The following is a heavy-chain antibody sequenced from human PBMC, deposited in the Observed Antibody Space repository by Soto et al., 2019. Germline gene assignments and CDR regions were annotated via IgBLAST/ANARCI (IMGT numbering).Heavy chain of an antibody. J-gene: IGHJ4*02. CDR1: GGSISSSSYY. CDR2: IYYSGST. CDR3: ARQQLYYFDY. D-gene: IGHD6-6*01. V-gene: IGHV4-39*01. Sequence: QLQLQESGPGLVKPSETLSLTCTVSGGSISSSSYYWGLTRQPPGKGLEWIGSIYYSGSTYYNPSLKSRVTISVDTSKNQFSLKLSSVTAADTAVYYCARQQLYYFDYWGQGTLVTVSS.